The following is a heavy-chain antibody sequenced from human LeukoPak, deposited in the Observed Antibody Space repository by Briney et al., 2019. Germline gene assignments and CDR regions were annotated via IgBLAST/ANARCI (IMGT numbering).Heavy chain of an antibody. CDR1: GGSFSGYY. J-gene: IGHJ3*02. CDR3: ARSGGSSARVNAFDI. Sequence: SETLSLTCAVYGGSFSGYYWSWIRQPPGKGLEWIGEINHSGSTNYNPSLKSRVTISVDTSKNQFSLKLSSVTAADTAVYYCARSGGSSARVNAFDIWGQGTMVTVSS. V-gene: IGHV4-34*01. CDR2: INHSGST. D-gene: IGHD2-15*01.